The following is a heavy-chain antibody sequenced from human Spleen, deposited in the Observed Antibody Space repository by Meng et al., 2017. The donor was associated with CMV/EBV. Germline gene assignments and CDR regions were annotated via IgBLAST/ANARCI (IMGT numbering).Heavy chain of an antibody. Sequence: SADSSWGWIRQHPGKGLEWIGHIYYRGNTYYNPSLQSRVTISADTSKNHFSLQLSSVTAADTAVYYCARRSIVAVVGAGKGDWFDPWGQGTLVTVSS. J-gene: IGHJ5*02. CDR3: ARRSIVAVVGAGKGDWFDP. CDR1: SADSS. CDR2: IYYRGNT. V-gene: IGHV4-31*02. D-gene: IGHD2-21*01.